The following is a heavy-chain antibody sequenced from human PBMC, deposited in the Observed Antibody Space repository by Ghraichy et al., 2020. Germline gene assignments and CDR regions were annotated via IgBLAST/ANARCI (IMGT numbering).Heavy chain of an antibody. CDR3: ARAYSYGCFDY. CDR1: GGSFSGYY. Sequence: SCAVYGGSFSGYYWSWIRQPPGKGLAWIGEINHSGSTNYNPSLKSRVTISVDTSKNQFSLKLSSVTAADTAVYYCARAYSYGCFDYWGQGTLVTVSS. J-gene: IGHJ4*02. V-gene: IGHV4-34*01. CDR2: INHSGST. D-gene: IGHD5-18*01.